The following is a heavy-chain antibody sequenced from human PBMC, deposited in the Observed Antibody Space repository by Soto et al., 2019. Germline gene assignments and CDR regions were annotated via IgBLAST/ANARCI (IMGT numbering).Heavy chain of an antibody. V-gene: IGHV3-7*01. CDR3: VRDLDIVATIAGLGFDY. D-gene: IGHD5-12*01. CDR1: GFTFSSYW. Sequence: EVQLVESGGGLVQPGGSLRLSCAASGFTFSSYWMSWVRQAPGKGLEWVANIKQDGSEKYYVDSVKGRFTISRDNAKNSLYLQMNSLRAEDTAVYYCVRDLDIVATIAGLGFDYWGQGTLVTVSS. J-gene: IGHJ4*02. CDR2: IKQDGSEK.